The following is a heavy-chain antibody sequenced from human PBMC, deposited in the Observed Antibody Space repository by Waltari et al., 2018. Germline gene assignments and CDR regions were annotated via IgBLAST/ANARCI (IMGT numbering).Heavy chain of an antibody. V-gene: IGHV4-39*01. CDR2: MSYNGAT. Sequence: NRPCGCWVRQPPGQGLGWVGTMSYNGATYSSPSLKSRVTISRDTSKNQLSLKLGSVTAADTAVYYCATYLGASLGTAAFDVWGQGTMVTVSS. CDR1: NRPC. J-gene: IGHJ3*01. CDR3: ATYLGASLGTAAFDV. D-gene: IGHD1-1*01.